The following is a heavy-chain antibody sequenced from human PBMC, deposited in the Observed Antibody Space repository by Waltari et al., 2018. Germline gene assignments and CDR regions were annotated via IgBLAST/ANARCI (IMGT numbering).Heavy chain of an antibody. Sequence: QGLLVESGGRVVQPGRSLRLSCAASGFPFNRYVMQWVRQAPGKGREWVAVVWYDGINKYYADSVKGRFTISRDNSENTLYLQMNSLRVDDTATYYCARGALAGRFFDFWGQGTLVTVSS. D-gene: IGHD6-19*01. V-gene: IGHV3-33*01. CDR3: ARGALAGRFFDF. J-gene: IGHJ4*02. CDR2: VWYDGINK. CDR1: GFPFNRYV.